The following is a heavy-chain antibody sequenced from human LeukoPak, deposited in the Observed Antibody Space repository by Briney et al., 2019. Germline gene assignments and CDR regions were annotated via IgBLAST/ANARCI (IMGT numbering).Heavy chain of an antibody. CDR1: GFTFTNFA. CDR3: ASGPYSSSYFAS. Sequence: GGSLRLSCSASGFTFTNFAMKWVRQAPGKGLEWVADISGGGEHTFYADSVKGRFTISRDNSKDTLHLQMNILRPEDTALYYCASGPYSSSYFASWGQGTMVTVSS. V-gene: IGHV3-23*01. J-gene: IGHJ4*02. CDR2: ISGGGEHT. D-gene: IGHD6-13*01.